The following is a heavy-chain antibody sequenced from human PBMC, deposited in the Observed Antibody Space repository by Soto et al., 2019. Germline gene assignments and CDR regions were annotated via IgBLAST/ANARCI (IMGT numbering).Heavy chain of an antibody. CDR3: AKGEIGDPDDAFDV. V-gene: IGHV3-30*18. CDR1: GFTFSSYG. CDR2: ISYDGSNK. J-gene: IGHJ3*01. D-gene: IGHD1-26*01. Sequence: QVQLVESGGGVVQPGRSLRLSCAASGFTFSSYGMHWVRQAPGKGLEWGAVISYDGSNKYYADSVKGRFTISRDNSKTTLYLQMNSLRAEDTAVYDCAKGEIGDPDDAFDVWGQGTMVTVSS.